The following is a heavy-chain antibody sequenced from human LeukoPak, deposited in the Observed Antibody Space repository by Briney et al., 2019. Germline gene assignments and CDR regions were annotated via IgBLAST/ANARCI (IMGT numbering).Heavy chain of an antibody. CDR1: GGSFSGFY. Sequence: PSETLSLTCAVSGGSFSGFYWSWIRQPPGKGLEWIGEMHHSGATSYKPSLRSRVTTSGGTSKNQFPLNLNSVTAADTAVYYCARGILGYYYFDLWGRGTLVTVSS. V-gene: IGHV4-34*01. J-gene: IGHJ2*01. CDR2: MHHSGAT. D-gene: IGHD2/OR15-2a*01. CDR3: ARGILGYYYFDL.